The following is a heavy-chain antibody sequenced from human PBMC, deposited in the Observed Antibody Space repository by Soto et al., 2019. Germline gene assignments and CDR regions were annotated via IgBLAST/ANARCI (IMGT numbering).Heavy chain of an antibody. CDR3: AREDDGGDRDYYGLDV. J-gene: IGHJ6*02. D-gene: IGHD2-21*02. Sequence: WTWIRQSPGKGLEWIGYIHYTGSIMYNPSFKSRLTMAVDTTKNQFSLQLTSVTAAVPAVYFCAREDDGGDRDYYGLDVWGQGTTVTVSS. CDR2: IHYTGSI. V-gene: IGHV4-30-4*08.